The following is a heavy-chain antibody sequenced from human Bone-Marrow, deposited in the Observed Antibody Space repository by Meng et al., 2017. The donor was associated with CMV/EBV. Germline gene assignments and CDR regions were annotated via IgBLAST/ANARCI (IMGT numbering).Heavy chain of an antibody. CDR3: ARAAGYCSSTSCLNFDY. CDR1: GYTFTGYY. Sequence: ASVKVFCKASGYTFTGYYMHWVRQAPGQGLEWMGWINPNSGGTNYAQKFQGRVTMTRDTSISTAYMELSRLRSDDTAVYYWARAAGYCSSTSCLNFDYWGQGTLVTVSS. V-gene: IGHV1-2*02. CDR2: INPNSGGT. J-gene: IGHJ4*02. D-gene: IGHD2-2*03.